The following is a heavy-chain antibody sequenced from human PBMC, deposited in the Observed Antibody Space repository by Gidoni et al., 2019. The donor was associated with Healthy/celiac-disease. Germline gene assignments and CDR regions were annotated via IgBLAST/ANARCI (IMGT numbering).Heavy chain of an antibody. D-gene: IGHD6-13*01. V-gene: IGHV4-34*01. CDR2: INHSGST. J-gene: IGHJ5*02. CDR3: ARGYSSSWKGNWFDP. CDR1: GGSFSCYY. Sequence: QVQLQQWGAGLWKPSETLSLTCAVYGGSFSCYYWRWIRQPPGKGLEWIGEINHSGSTNYNPSLKSRVTISVDTSKNQFSLKLSSVTAADTAVYYCARGYSSSWKGNWFDPWGQGTLVTVSS.